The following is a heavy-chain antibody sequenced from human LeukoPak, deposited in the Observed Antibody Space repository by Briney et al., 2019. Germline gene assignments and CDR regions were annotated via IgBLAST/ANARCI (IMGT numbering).Heavy chain of an antibody. CDR2: ISSSGSTI. Sequence: PGGSLRLSCAASGFTFSSYEMNWVRQAPGKGLEWVSYISSSGSTIYYADSVKGRFTISRDNAKNSLYLQMNSLRAEDTAVYYCAKEGGNIVVVPAAPDYWGQGTLVTVSS. D-gene: IGHD2-2*01. CDR1: GFTFSSYE. V-gene: IGHV3-48*03. J-gene: IGHJ4*02. CDR3: AKEGGNIVVVPAAPDY.